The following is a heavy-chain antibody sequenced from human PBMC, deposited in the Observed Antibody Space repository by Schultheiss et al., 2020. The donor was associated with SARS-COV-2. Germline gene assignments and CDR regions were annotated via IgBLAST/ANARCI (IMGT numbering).Heavy chain of an antibody. CDR1: GFTFSSYA. V-gene: IGHV4-34*01. CDR3: ARGGYYYDSSGRLDY. D-gene: IGHD3-22*01. CDR2: INHSGST. Sequence: GSLRLSCAASGFTFSSYAMHWVRQAPGKGLEWIGEINHSGSTNYNPSLKSRVTISVDTSKNQFSLKLSSVTAADTAVYYCARGGYYYDSSGRLDYWGQGSLVTVSS. J-gene: IGHJ4*02.